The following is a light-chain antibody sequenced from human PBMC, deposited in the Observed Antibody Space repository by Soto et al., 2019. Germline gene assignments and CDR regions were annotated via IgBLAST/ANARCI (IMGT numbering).Light chain of an antibody. CDR1: QDISNY. V-gene: IGKV1-33*01. J-gene: IGKJ5*01. Sequence: DIQMTQSPSSVSASIGDRVTITCQASQDISNYLNWYQQKPGKAPKLLIYDASNLETGVPSRFSGSGSGTDFTFTISSLQPEDIATYYCQQYDNLPITFGQGTRLEIK. CDR2: DAS. CDR3: QQYDNLPIT.